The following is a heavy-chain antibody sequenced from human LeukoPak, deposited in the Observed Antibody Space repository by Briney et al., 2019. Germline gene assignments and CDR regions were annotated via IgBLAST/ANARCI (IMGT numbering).Heavy chain of an antibody. V-gene: IGHV3-15*01. CDR3: TTGLRNRGIINY. D-gene: IGHD3-10*01. Sequence: GGSLRLSCSASGFTFADAWMNWVRQAPGKGLEWVGHIKSNSDGGTTDFAANLKGRFSISRDDSRSTLFLQMNSLQIEDTAVYYCTTGLRNRGIINYWGQGTLVTVSS. CDR2: IKSNSDGGTT. J-gene: IGHJ4*02. CDR1: GFTFADAW.